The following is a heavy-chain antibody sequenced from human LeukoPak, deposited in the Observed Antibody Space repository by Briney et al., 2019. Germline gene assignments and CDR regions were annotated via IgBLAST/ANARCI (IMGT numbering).Heavy chain of an antibody. J-gene: IGHJ3*02. Sequence: SETLSLTCTVSGGSISSYYWNWIRQPPGKGLEWIGYIYYSGSTNYNPSLKSRVTISVDTSKNQFSLKLSSVTAADTAVYYCARGDSSGWYTTHAFDIWGQGTMVTVSS. V-gene: IGHV4-59*01. CDR1: GGSISSYY. D-gene: IGHD6-19*01. CDR3: ARGDSSGWYTTHAFDI. CDR2: IYYSGST.